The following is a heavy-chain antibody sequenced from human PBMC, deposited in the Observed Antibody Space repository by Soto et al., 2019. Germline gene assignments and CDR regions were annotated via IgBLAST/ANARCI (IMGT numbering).Heavy chain of an antibody. CDR3: ARILLTNRQGYSGYDSANQDYDYYGMDG. D-gene: IGHD5-12*01. CDR2: IYDSGST. CDR1: GGSISSGDYY. J-gene: IGHJ6*02. V-gene: IGHV4-61*08. Sequence: PSQTLSLTCTVSGGSISSGDYYWSWLRQPPGKGLEWIGYIYDSGSTNYNPSLKSRVTISVDTSKNQFSLKLSSVTAADTAVYYCARILLTNRQGYSGYDSANQDYDYYGMDGWGQGTTVNVSS.